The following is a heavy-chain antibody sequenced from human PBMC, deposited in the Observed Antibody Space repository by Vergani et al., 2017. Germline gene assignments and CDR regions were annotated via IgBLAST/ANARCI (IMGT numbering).Heavy chain of an antibody. D-gene: IGHD3-10*01. V-gene: IGHV1-69*01. CDR1: GGTFSSYA. CDR3: AKGGDSGSYELDYYCGMDV. CDR2: IIPIFGTA. Sequence: QVQMVQSGAEVKKPGSSVKVSCKASGGTFSSYAISWVRQAPGQGLEWMGGIIPIFGTANYAQKFQGRVTITADESTSTAYMELSSLRSEDTAVYYCAKGGDSGSYELDYYCGMDVWGQGTTVTVSS. J-gene: IGHJ6*02.